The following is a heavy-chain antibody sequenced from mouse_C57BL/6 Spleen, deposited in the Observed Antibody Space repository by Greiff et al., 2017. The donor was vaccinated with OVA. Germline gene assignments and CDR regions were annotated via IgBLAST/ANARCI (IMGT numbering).Heavy chain of an antibody. D-gene: IGHD1-1*01. CDR3: ARETTGLDY. CDR1: GYTFTSYW. Sequence: VKLQQPGAELVRPGSSVKLSCKASGYTFTSYWMHWVKQRPIQGLEWIGNIDPSDSETHYNQKFKDKATLTVDKSSSTAYMQLSSLTSEDSAVFYCARETTGLDYWGQGTTLTVSS. V-gene: IGHV1-52*01. J-gene: IGHJ2*01. CDR2: IDPSDSET.